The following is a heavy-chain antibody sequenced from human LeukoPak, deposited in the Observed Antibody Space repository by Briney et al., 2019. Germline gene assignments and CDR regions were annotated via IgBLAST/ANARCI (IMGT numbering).Heavy chain of an antibody. J-gene: IGHJ4*02. D-gene: IGHD3-22*01. Sequence: ASVKVSCKASGYSFTDKYMHWVRQAPGQGLEWMGWINPNSGGTNYAQKFQGRVTMTTDTSMSTAYMELSRLTSDDTAVYYCARGGGYYYDSSGYQDYWGQGTLVTVSS. CDR1: GYSFTDKY. CDR3: ARGGGYYYDSSGYQDY. CDR2: INPNSGGT. V-gene: IGHV1-2*02.